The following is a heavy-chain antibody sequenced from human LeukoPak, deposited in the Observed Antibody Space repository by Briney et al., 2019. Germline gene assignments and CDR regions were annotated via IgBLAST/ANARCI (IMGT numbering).Heavy chain of an antibody. CDR3: ARPYDTSGYFYALDV. V-gene: IGHV4-59*08. Sequence: PSETLSLTCTVSGGSITRYYWSWIRRPPGKGLEWIGYISYSGGTDYNPSLRGRLTISMDTSKSQFSLKLNSVTAADSATYYCARPYDTSGYFYALDVWGQGTMVTVAA. J-gene: IGHJ3*01. CDR1: GGSITRYY. CDR2: ISYSGGT. D-gene: IGHD3-22*01.